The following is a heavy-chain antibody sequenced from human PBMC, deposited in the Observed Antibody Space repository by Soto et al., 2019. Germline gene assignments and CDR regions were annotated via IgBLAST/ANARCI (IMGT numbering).Heavy chain of an antibody. CDR2: INPNGGST. Sequence: QVQLVQSGAEVKNPGASVKLSCKASGYTFTSYYRHWVRQAPGQGLEWIGIINPNGGSTNYEYTLKGRPTVNRDTSTATVDMELGALTSEDTAVYYCARGLGLGDYWGQGTLVTVSS. V-gene: IGHV1-46*04. J-gene: IGHJ4*02. CDR3: ARGLGLGDY. D-gene: IGHD3-9*01. CDR1: GYTFTSYY.